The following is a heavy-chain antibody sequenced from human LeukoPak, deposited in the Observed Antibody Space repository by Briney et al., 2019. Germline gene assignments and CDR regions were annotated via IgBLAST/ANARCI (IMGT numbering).Heavy chain of an antibody. Sequence: APVSVSYKASGYTFTGYYMHWVRQAPGQGLEWMGRINPNSGGTNYAQKFQGRVTMTRDTSISTAYMELSRLRSDDTAVYYCARLRPVTTFDYWGQGTLVTVSS. V-gene: IGHV1-2*06. CDR1: GYTFTGYY. J-gene: IGHJ4*02. D-gene: IGHD4-17*01. CDR2: INPNSGGT. CDR3: ARLRPVTTFDY.